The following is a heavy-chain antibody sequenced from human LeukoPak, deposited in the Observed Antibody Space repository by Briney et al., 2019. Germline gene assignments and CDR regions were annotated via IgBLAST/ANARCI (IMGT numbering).Heavy chain of an antibody. V-gene: IGHV3-15*01. CDR3: THYGSGSYLT. Sequence: GGSLRLSCAGSGLTFSNVYMSWVRRAPGKGLEWVGRIRSKTDGGTTDFPAPMRDRFSISRDDSKNTLYLQMNSLKTEDTAVYYCTHYGSGSYLTWGQGTLVTVSS. D-gene: IGHD3-10*01. CDR1: GLTFSNVY. CDR2: IRSKTDGGTT. J-gene: IGHJ5*02.